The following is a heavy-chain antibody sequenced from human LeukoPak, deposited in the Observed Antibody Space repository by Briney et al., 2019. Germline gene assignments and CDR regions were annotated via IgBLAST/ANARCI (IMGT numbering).Heavy chain of an antibody. D-gene: IGHD5-18*01. CDR1: GYSISSSNW. J-gene: IGHJ3*02. Sequence: SDTLSLTCAVSGYSISSSNWWGWMRQPPGKGLEWIGYIHYSGTIYYNPSLKSRVTMSVDTSKNQFSLKLSSVTAVDTAVYYCASNSGYSYGGFDIWGQGTMVTVSS. CDR2: IHYSGTI. V-gene: IGHV4-28*05. CDR3: ASNSGYSYGGFDI.